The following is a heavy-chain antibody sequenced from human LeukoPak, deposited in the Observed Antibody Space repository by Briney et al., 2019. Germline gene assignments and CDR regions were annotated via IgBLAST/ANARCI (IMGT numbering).Heavy chain of an antibody. V-gene: IGHV3-23*01. Sequence: PGGSLRLSCAASGFSFSTYAMSWVRQAPGKGLEWVSVISGNGGDTDYADSVKGRFTISRDNSKNTLFLQMNSLRVEDTALYYCAREARGSSTWSTGGPFDYWGQGALVTVSS. CDR2: ISGNGGDT. CDR3: AREARGSSTWSTGGPFDY. D-gene: IGHD6-13*01. CDR1: GFSFSTYA. J-gene: IGHJ4*02.